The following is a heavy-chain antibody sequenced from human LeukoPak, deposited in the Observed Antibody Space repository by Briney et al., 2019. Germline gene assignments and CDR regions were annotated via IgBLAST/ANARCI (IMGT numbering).Heavy chain of an antibody. CDR3: ARGGYYGSSGYYY. J-gene: IGHJ4*02. V-gene: IGHV3-66*02. D-gene: IGHD3-22*01. CDR2: IYSGGST. Sequence: GGSLRLSCAASGFTVSSNYMSWVRQAPGKGLEWVSVIYSGGSTYYSDSVKGRFTISRGNSKNTLYLQMNSMRAEDTAVYYCARGGYYGSSGYYYWGQGTLVTVSS. CDR1: GFTVSSNY.